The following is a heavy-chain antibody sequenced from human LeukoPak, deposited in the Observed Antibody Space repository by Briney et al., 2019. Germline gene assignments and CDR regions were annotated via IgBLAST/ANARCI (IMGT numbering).Heavy chain of an antibody. J-gene: IGHJ4*02. CDR2: INGDGNIT. V-gene: IGHV3-74*03. CDR3: LRDFPSGY. D-gene: IGHD3-10*01. Sequence: GGSLRLSCGASGFTFRSYWMHWVRQAPGKGLVWVSGINGDGNITTYADSVKGRFTISRDNAESTVYLQMSSLRDEDTAVYFCLRDFPSGYWGQGTLVTASS. CDR1: GFTFRSYW.